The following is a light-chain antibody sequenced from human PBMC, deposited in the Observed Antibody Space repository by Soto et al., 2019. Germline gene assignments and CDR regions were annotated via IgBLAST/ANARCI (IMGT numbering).Light chain of an antibody. V-gene: IGKV3-20*01. CDR3: QQYGSSPPYT. CDR1: RSFSSSY. CDR2: AAS. J-gene: IGKJ2*01. Sequence: ELVLTQSPGTLSLSPGERATLSCRASRSFSSSYLGWYQQKPGQAPRLLIYAASSRATGIPDRFSGSGSGTDFTLTISRLEPEDSAVYYCQQYGSSPPYTFGQGTKLEIK.